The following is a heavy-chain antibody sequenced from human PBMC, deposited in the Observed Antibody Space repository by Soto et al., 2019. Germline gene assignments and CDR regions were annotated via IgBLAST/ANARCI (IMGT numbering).Heavy chain of an antibody. V-gene: IGHV3-74*01. D-gene: IGHD2-15*01. Sequence: EVQLVESGGGLIQPGGSLRLSCAASGFTFSNYWMHWVRQAPGKGLVWVSRVNSDGSSTSYADSVKGRFSISRDNAKNTLYVQMNSLRAEDTAVYYCATEIFYWGQGTLVAVSS. CDR3: ATEIFY. CDR1: GFTFSNYW. J-gene: IGHJ4*02. CDR2: VNSDGSST.